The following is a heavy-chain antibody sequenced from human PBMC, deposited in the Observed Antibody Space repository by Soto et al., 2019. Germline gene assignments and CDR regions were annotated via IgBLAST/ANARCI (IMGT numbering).Heavy chain of an antibody. CDR1: GAALNSGNYY. V-gene: IGHV4-31*03. J-gene: IGHJ5*02. CDR2: IYVTGAV. Sequence: PSETLSLTCSVSGAALNSGNYYWSWIRQVPGKGLEWIGHIYVTGAVDYYPSLRDRITISQDTSERQFSLNLRLVTAADTAVYYCARLRIXXNNYKWFDPWGQGTLVTVSS. D-gene: IGHD1-20*01. CDR3: ARLRIXXNNYKWFDP.